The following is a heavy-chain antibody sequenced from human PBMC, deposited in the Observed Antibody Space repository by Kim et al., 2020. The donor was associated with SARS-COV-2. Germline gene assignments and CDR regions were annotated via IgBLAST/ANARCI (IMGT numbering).Heavy chain of an antibody. V-gene: IGHV7-4-1*02. Sequence: ASVKVSCKASGYTFTNYPMNWVRQAPGQGLEWMGWINTNTGNPTYAQGFTGRFVFSLDTSVSTAYLQITSLKAEDTAVYYCARDMVQGVIIVDYYYYGMDVWGQGTTVTVSS. J-gene: IGHJ6*02. CDR1: GYTFTNYP. CDR3: ARDMVQGVIIVDYYYYGMDV. D-gene: IGHD3-10*01. CDR2: INTNTGNP.